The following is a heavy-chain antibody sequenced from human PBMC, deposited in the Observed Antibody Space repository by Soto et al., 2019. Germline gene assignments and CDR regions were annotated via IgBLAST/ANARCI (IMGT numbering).Heavy chain of an antibody. CDR1: GFTFSSYA. J-gene: IGHJ5*02. CDR3: AKSFRAGINNWFDP. V-gene: IGHV3-23*01. CDR2: ISGSGGST. D-gene: IGHD1-1*01. Sequence: GGSLRLSCAASGFTFSSYAMSWIRQAPGKGLEWVSAISGSGGSTYYADSVKGRFTISRDNSKNTLYLQMNSLRAEDTAVYYCAKSFRAGINNWFDPWGQGTLVTVSS.